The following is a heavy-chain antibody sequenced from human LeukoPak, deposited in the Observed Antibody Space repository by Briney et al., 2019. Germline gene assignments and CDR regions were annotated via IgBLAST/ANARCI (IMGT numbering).Heavy chain of an antibody. Sequence: SQTLSLTCAISGDSVSSNSAAWNWIRQSPSRGLEWLGRTYCRSKWYSVYALSVKSRITIKPDTSTNQFSLQLNSVTPDDTAVYYCARGPGRLDPWGQGILVTVSS. CDR1: GDSVSSNSAA. V-gene: IGHV6-1*01. J-gene: IGHJ5*02. CDR2: TYCRSKWYS. CDR3: ARGPGRLDP.